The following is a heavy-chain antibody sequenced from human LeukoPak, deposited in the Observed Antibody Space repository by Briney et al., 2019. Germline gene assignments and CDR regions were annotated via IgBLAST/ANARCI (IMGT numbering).Heavy chain of an antibody. CDR3: ARKMSVVTARYYYYYGMDV. Sequence: KASETLPLTCTVSGGSISSYYWSWIRQPPGEGLEWLGYIYYSGSTTYNPSLKSRVTVLVDTSKNQFSLKLSSVTAADTAVYYCARKMSVVTARYYYYYGMDVWGQGTTVTVSS. CDR1: GGSISSYY. V-gene: IGHV4-59*01. D-gene: IGHD2-21*02. J-gene: IGHJ6*02. CDR2: IYYSGST.